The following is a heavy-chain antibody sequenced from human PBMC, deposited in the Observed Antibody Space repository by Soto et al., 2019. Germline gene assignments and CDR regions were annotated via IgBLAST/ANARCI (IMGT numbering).Heavy chain of an antibody. CDR2: IRGSGLST. CDR3: ATYVQLQLRGYYDYYMDV. V-gene: IGHV3-23*01. J-gene: IGHJ6*03. D-gene: IGHD1-7*01. Sequence: QLLEAGGDLVQHGGSLSLSCAASGFTLRSYAMSWVRQAPGKGLEWVSAIRGSGLSTYYADSVKGRFTVSRDTSKNTLYLQMNSLRAEDTAVYYCATYVQLQLRGYYDYYMDVWVKGTTVTVSS. CDR1: GFTLRSYA.